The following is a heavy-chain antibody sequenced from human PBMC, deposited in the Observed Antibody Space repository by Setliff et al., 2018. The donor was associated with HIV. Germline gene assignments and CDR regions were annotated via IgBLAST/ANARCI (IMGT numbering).Heavy chain of an antibody. CDR2: IYHSGST. Sequence: PSETLSLTCAVSGYSISSGYYWGWIRQPPGKGLEWIGSIYHSGSTYYNPSLKSRVTISVDTSKNQFSLKLSSVTAADTAVYYCASAWTDFGDKNDVFDIWGQGTMVTVSS. J-gene: IGHJ3*02. CDR1: GYSISSGYY. V-gene: IGHV4-38-2*01. CDR3: ASAWTDFGDKNDVFDI. D-gene: IGHD4-17*01.